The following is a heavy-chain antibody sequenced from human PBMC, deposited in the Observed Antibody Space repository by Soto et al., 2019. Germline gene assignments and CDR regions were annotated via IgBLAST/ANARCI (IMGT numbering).Heavy chain of an antibody. D-gene: IGHD3-10*01. CDR3: ARHVTMVRGYYYYGMDV. CDR2: IYYSGST. V-gene: IGHV4-39*01. Sequence: SETLSLTCTASGGSISSSSYYWGWIRQPPGKGLEWIGTIYYSGSTYYDPSLKSRVTISVDTSKNQFSLKLSSVTAADTAVYYCARHVTMVRGYYYYGMDVWRQGTTVTVSS. J-gene: IGHJ6*02. CDR1: GGSISSSSYY.